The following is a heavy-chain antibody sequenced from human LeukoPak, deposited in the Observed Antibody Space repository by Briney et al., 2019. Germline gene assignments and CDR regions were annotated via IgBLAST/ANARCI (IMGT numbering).Heavy chain of an antibody. Sequence: SPTLSPTHPVDGGSVNGYYWSSISLHPREGHEWSGEISHSGTTNYNPSLKTRVLISVDTSKNQFSLKLNSVTAADTAVYFCARSYCIGDSCYWYFDLWGRGNMVTVSS. CDR1: GGSVNGYY. D-gene: IGHD2-15*01. J-gene: IGHJ2*01. V-gene: IGHV4-34*01. CDR2: ISHSGTT. CDR3: ARSYCIGDSCYWYFDL.